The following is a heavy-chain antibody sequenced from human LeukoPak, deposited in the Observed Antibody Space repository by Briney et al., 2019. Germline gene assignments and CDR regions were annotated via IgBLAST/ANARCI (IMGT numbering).Heavy chain of an antibody. J-gene: IGHJ4*02. CDR1: GGSISSYY. CDR2: IYYSGST. V-gene: IGHV4-59*08. CDR3: ARGIAGYSGSWQYQFDY. Sequence: PSETLSLTCTVSGGSISSYYWSWIRQPPGKGLEWIGYIYYSGSTNYNPSLKSRVTISVDTSKNQFSLKLSSVTAADTAVYYCARGIAGYSGSWQYQFDYWGQGTLVTVSS. D-gene: IGHD6-13*01.